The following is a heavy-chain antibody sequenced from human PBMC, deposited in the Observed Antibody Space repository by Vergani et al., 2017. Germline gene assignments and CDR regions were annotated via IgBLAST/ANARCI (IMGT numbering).Heavy chain of an antibody. D-gene: IGHD1-14*01. CDR1: GFTFNQYG. Sequence: QVQLVESGGGVVQPGRSLRLSCAASGFTFNQYGMHWVRQAPGKGLEWVAVTWYDGNNKQYADSVKGRFTISRDNSKSTMYLQMNSLRDEDTGVYYCARYLLLLYNRFYPWGQGTLLTVSS. J-gene: IGHJ5*02. CDR3: ARYLLLLYNRFYP. V-gene: IGHV3-33*01. CDR2: TWYDGNNK.